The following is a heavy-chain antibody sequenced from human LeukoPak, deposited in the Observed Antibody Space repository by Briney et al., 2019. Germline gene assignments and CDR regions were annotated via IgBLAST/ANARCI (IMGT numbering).Heavy chain of an antibody. CDR3: ARGPVVAARPIKLDY. V-gene: IGHV4-34*01. D-gene: IGHD6-6*01. J-gene: IGHJ4*02. CDR1: GGSFSGYY. Sequence: SETLTLTCAVYGGSFSGYYWSWIRQPPGKGLEWIGEINHSGSTNYNPSLKSRVTISVDTSKNQFSLKLSSVTAADTAVYYCARGPVVAARPIKLDYWGQGTLVTVSS. CDR2: INHSGST.